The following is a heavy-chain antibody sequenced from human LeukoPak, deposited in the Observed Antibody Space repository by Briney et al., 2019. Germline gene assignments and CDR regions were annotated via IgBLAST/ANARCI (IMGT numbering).Heavy chain of an antibody. J-gene: IGHJ4*02. CDR3: AKEKGATVEFDY. D-gene: IGHD4-23*01. CDR1: TFTFGNYW. Sequence: GGSLRLSCAASTFTFGNYWMSWVRQAPGKGLEWVSAISGSGGSTYYADSVKGRFTISRDNSKNTLYLQMNSLRAEDTAVYYCAKEKGATVEFDYWGQGTLVTVSS. V-gene: IGHV3-23*01. CDR2: ISGSGGST.